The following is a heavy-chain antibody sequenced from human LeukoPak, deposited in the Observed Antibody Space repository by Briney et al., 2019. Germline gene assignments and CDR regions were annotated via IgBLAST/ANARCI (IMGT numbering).Heavy chain of an antibody. V-gene: IGHV1-58*02. J-gene: IGHJ6*02. Sequence: SVKVSCKASGFAFTSSAMQWVRQARGQRLEWIGWIVVGSGNTNYAQKFQERVTITRDMSTSTAYMELSSLRSEDTAVYYCAADGDCSGGSCPGDYYGMDVWGQGTTVTVSS. CDR2: IVVGSGNT. CDR1: GFAFTSSA. CDR3: AADGDCSGGSCPGDYYGMDV. D-gene: IGHD2-15*01.